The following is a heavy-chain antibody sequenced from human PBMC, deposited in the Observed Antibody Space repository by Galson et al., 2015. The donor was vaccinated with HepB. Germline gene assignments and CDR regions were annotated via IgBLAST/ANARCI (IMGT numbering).Heavy chain of an antibody. CDR3: ARGRGIVGDFNY. D-gene: IGHD1-26*01. CDR2: INWNGGST. V-gene: IGHV3-20*01. CDR1: GFTFDDYG. J-gene: IGHJ4*02. Sequence: SLRLSCAASGFTFDDYGMSWVRQAPGKGLEWVSGINWNGGSTGYADSVKGRFTISRDNAKNSLYLQMNSLRAEDTALYHCARGRGIVGDFNYWGQGTLVTVSS.